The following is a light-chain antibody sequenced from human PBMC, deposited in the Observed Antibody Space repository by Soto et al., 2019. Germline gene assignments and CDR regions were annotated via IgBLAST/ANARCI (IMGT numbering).Light chain of an antibody. CDR2: GAS. V-gene: IGKV4-1*01. J-gene: IGKJ5*01. CDR1: QSVLYSSNNKNY. Sequence: DIVMTQSPDSLAVSLGERATINCKSSQSVLYSSNNKNYLAWYQQKPGQAPRLLIYGASSRDTGIPDRFSGSGSGRDFTLTISGLEPEDFAVYYGQQYGSSPLISFGQGTRLEIK. CDR3: QQYGSSPLIS.